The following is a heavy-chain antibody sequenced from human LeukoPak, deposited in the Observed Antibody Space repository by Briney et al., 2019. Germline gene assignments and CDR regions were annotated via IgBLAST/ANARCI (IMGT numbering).Heavy chain of an antibody. Sequence: GASVKLSCKASGYTFTGYYMHWVRQAPGQGIEWMGWINTNSGGTNYAQTFQGRVAMTRDTSISTAYMELSRLRSDDTAVYYCARDRGSIVVVTATFRDPNWFDPGGQGTLVTVSS. CDR3: ARDRGSIVVVTATFRDPNWFDP. V-gene: IGHV1-2*02. D-gene: IGHD2-21*02. CDR2: INTNSGGT. J-gene: IGHJ5*02. CDR1: GYTFTGYY.